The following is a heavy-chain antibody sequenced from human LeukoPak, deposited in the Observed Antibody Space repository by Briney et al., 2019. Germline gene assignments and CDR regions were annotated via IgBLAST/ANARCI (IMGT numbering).Heavy chain of an antibody. CDR3: ASRNFGSSPFDY. CDR1: GFTFSRFC. J-gene: IGHJ4*02. V-gene: IGHV3-74*01. CDR2: ISSDGSNT. Sequence: PGGSLRLSCAASGFTFSRFCMHWVRQAPGKGLVWVSRISSDGSNTNYADSVKGRFTISRDNAKNTLYLQMDSLTGDDTAVYYCASRNFGSSPFDYWGQGTLVTVSS. D-gene: IGHD3-10*01.